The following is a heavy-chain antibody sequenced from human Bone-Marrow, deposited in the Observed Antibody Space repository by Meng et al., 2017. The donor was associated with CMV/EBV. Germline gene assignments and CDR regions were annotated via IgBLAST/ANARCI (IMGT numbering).Heavy chain of an antibody. CDR3: ARDWGGVPGAGDI. Sequence: LSLTCAASGFTFSSYAMHWVRQAPGKGLEWVAVISYDGSNKYYADSVKGRFTIYRDNSKNPLYLQMNSLRAEDTAVYYCARDWGGVPGAGDIWGEGTVVTVSS. J-gene: IGHJ3*02. V-gene: IGHV3-30-3*01. CDR1: GFTFSSYA. CDR2: ISYDGSNK. D-gene: IGHD2-2*01.